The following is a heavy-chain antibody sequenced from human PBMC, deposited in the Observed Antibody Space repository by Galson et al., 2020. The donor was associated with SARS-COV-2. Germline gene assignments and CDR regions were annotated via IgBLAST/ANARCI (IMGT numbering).Heavy chain of an antibody. V-gene: IGHV6-1*01. Sequence: SQTLSLTCAISGDNVSSDRAAWNWIRQSPSRGLDWLGRTYYRSKWNNDYAPSMKGRLIINPDTSENQFSLQLDSVTPEDTAVYYCARDPSDWTFFDYWGQGTLVTVSS. CDR2: TYYRSKWNN. D-gene: IGHD2-21*01. J-gene: IGHJ4*02. CDR1: GDNVSSDRAA. CDR3: ARDPSDWTFFDY.